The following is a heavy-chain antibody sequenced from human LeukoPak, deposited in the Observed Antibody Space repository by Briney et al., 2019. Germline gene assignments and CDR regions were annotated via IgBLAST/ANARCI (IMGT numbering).Heavy chain of an antibody. CDR3: ARGGSRIAESQYYYYYYGMDA. Sequence: PGRSLRLSCAASGFTFSSYAMPWIRQPPGKGLEWIGGINHSGSTNYNPSLKSRVTISVDTSKNQFSLKLSSVTAADTAVYYCARGGSRIAESQYYYYYYGMDAWGQGTTVTVSS. V-gene: IGHV4-34*01. D-gene: IGHD6-13*01. J-gene: IGHJ6*02. CDR2: INHSGST. CDR1: GFTFSSYA.